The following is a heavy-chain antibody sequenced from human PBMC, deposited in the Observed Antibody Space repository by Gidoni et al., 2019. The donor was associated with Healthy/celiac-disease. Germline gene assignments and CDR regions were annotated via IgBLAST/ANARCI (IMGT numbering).Heavy chain of an antibody. Sequence: EVQLVQSGAAVKKPGESLKISCKGSGYSFTSYWIGWVRQMPGKGLEWMGIISPGDSDTRYSPSFQGQVTISADKSISTAYLQWIRLKASDTAMYYWARHSGTGDRSCYYYGMDVWGQGTTVTVSS. CDR1: GYSFTSYW. CDR2: ISPGDSDT. V-gene: IGHV5-51*01. J-gene: IGHJ6*02. D-gene: IGHD3-10*01. CDR3: ARHSGTGDRSCYYYGMDV.